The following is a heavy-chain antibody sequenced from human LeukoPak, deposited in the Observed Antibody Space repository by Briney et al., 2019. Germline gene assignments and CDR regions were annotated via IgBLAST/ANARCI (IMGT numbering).Heavy chain of an antibody. CDR3: TTGETYYDILTGYYGTSDDY. V-gene: IGHV3-15*01. D-gene: IGHD3-9*01. CDR1: GFTFSNAW. Sequence: PGGSLRLSCAASGFTFSNAWMSWVRQAPGKGLEWVGRIKSKTDGGTTDYAAPVKGRFTISRDDSKNTLYLQMNSLKTEDTAVYYCTTGETYYDILTGYYGTSDDYWGQGTLVTVSS. CDR2: IKSKTDGGTT. J-gene: IGHJ4*02.